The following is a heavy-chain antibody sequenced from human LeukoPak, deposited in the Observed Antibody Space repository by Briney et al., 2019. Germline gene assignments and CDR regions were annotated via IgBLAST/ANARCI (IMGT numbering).Heavy chain of an antibody. D-gene: IGHD1-1*01. J-gene: IGHJ6*03. CDR2: TRNKANSYTT. CDR3: ARVRVRLERRKGFYYYYMDV. CDR1: GFTFSDHY. V-gene: IGHV3-72*01. Sequence: GGSLRLSCAASGFTFSDHYMDWVRQAPGKGLEWVGRTRNKANSYTTEYAASVKGRFTISRDDSKNSLYLQMNSLKTEDTAVYYCARVRVRLERRKGFYYYYMDVWGKGTTVTVSS.